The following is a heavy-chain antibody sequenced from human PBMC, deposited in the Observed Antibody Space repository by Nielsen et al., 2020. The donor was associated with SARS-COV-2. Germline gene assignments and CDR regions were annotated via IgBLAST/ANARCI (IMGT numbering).Heavy chain of an antibody. D-gene: IGHD3-9*01. V-gene: IGHV4-39*01. CDR3: ARHPGSTYYDILTGYSDY. Sequence: GSLRLSCTVSGGSISSSSYNWGWIRQPPGKGLEWIGSIYYSGSTYYNPSLKSPVTISVDTYKNQFSLKLSSVTAADTAVYYCARHPGSTYYDILTGYSDYWGQGTLVTVSS. CDR2: IYYSGST. CDR1: GGSISSSSYN. J-gene: IGHJ4*02.